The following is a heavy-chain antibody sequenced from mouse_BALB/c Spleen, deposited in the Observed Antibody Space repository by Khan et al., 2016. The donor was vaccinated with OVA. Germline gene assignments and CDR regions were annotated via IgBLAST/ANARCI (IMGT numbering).Heavy chain of an antibody. V-gene: IGHV3-6*02. CDR2: IRYDGDS. D-gene: IGHD3-1*01. CDR1: GYSITSGYF. CDR3: ARGGSSGPAWFAY. Sequence: EVQLQESGPGLVKPSQSLSLTCSVTGYSITSGYFWYWIRQFPGNNLEWLGYIRYDGDSNYNPSLKNRISITRDTSKNQFFLKLNSVPPEDTATYYCARGGSSGPAWFAYWGQGTLVTVSA. J-gene: IGHJ3*01.